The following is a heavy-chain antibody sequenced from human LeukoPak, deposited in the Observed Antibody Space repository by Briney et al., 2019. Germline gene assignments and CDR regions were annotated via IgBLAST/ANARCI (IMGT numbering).Heavy chain of an antibody. CDR3: ARGGPYDYVWGSYRSGPHWFDP. D-gene: IGHD3-16*02. J-gene: IGHJ5*02. CDR2: INHSGST. CDR1: GGSFSGYY. V-gene: IGHV4-34*01. Sequence: SETLSLTCAVYGGSFSGYYWSWIRQPPGKGLEWIGEINHSGSTNYNPSLKSRVTISVDTTKNQFSLKLSSVTAADTAVYYCARGGPYDYVWGSYRSGPHWFDPWGQGTLVTVSS.